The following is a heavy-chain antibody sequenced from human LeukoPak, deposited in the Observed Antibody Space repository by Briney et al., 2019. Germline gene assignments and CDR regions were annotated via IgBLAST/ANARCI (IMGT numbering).Heavy chain of an antibody. Sequence: GGSLRLSCAASGFTFSTYWMSWVRQAPGKGLEWVANIKEDGSEKYYGDSVKGRFTISKDNAKNSLYLEMNSLRVEDTAVYYCARDSSGYQWGQGTLVTVSS. CDR3: ARDSSGYQ. CDR1: GFTFSTYW. J-gene: IGHJ4*02. D-gene: IGHD3-22*01. CDR2: IKEDGSEK. V-gene: IGHV3-7*01.